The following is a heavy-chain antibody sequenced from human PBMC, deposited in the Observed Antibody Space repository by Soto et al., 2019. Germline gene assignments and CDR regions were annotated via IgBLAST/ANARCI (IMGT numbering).Heavy chain of an antibody. J-gene: IGHJ4*02. Sequence: ASVKVSCKASGGTFSSYAISWVRQAPGQGLEWMGGIIPIFGTANYAQKFQGRVTITADESTSTAYMELSSLRSEDTAVYYCAGEMRGGTYYDYVWGSYRYLFFDYWGQGTLVTVSS. CDR2: IIPIFGTA. CDR3: AGEMRGGTYYDYVWGSYRYLFFDY. D-gene: IGHD3-16*02. CDR1: GGTFSSYA. V-gene: IGHV1-69*13.